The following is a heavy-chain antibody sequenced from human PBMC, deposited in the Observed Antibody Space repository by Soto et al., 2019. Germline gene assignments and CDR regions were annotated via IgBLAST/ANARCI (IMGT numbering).Heavy chain of an antibody. CDR1: GFSLSSYW. J-gene: IGHJ4*02. V-gene: IGHV3-53*01. Sequence: PGGSLRLSCAASGFSLSSYWMYWVRQTPGKGLEWVSFIYSVDSTYYADSVKGRFTISRDNSKNMLYLQMNSLRADDTAVYYCVRGTDTDSCPNYWGQGTLVTGSA. CDR3: VRGTDTDSCPNY. D-gene: IGHD5-18*01. CDR2: IYSVDST.